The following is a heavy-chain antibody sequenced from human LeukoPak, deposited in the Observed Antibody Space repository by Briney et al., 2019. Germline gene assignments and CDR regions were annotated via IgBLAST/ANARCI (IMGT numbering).Heavy chain of an antibody. CDR2: ISGSGGST. Sequence: GGSLRLSCAASGFTFSSYAMSWVRQAPGKGLEWVSAISGSGGSTYYADSVKGRFTISRDNSKNTLYLQMNSLRAEDAAVYYCAKVGYGDPRNYWGQGTLVTVSS. CDR1: GFTFSSYA. J-gene: IGHJ4*02. CDR3: AKVGYGDPRNY. V-gene: IGHV3-23*01. D-gene: IGHD4-17*01.